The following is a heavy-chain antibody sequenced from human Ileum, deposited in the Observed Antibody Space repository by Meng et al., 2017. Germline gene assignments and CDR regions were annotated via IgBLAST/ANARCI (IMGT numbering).Heavy chain of an antibody. CDR1: AFSITTYS. Sequence: GGSLRLSCAASAFSITTYSMHWVRQAPGKGLEWVAVVSHDGGIIFYADSVKGRFTISRDNSKNTLYLQMNSLREEDTAVYYCAREPDHRAWLDPWGQGTLVTVSS. D-gene: IGHD1-14*01. CDR2: VSHDGGII. V-gene: IGHV3-30*04. J-gene: IGHJ5*02. CDR3: AREPDHRAWLDP.